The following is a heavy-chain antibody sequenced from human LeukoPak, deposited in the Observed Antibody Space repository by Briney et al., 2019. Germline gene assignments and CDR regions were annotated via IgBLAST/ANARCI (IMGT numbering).Heavy chain of an antibody. CDR1: GFTFSSYA. V-gene: IGHV3-23*01. J-gene: IGHJ4*02. Sequence: GESLRFSCAASGFTFSSYAMSWVRQAPGKGLEWVSIISGSGGSTYYADSVKGRFTISRDNSKNTLYLQMNSLRAEDTAVYYCAKRGGYCTGGSCYSYYFDYWGQGTLVTVSS. CDR2: ISGSGGST. D-gene: IGHD2-15*01. CDR3: AKRGGYCTGGSCYSYYFDY.